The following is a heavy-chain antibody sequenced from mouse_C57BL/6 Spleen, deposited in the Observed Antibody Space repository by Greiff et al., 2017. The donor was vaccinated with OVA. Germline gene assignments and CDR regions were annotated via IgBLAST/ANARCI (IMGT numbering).Heavy chain of an antibody. CDR1: GYTFTSYW. CDR3: ARSPGNYGYFDY. J-gene: IGHJ2*01. D-gene: IGHD2-1*01. V-gene: IGHV1-55*01. CDR2: IYPGSGST. Sequence: VQLQQPGAELVKPGASVKMSCKASGYTFTSYWITWVKQRPGQGLEWIGDIYPGSGSTNYNEKFKSKATLTVDTSSSTAYMQLSSLTSEDSAVYCCARSPGNYGYFDYWGQGTTLTVSA.